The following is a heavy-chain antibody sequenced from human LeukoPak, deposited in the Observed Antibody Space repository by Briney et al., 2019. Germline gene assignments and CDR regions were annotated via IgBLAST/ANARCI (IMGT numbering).Heavy chain of an antibody. V-gene: IGHV3-7*01. CDR2: INEDGSVK. CDR3: ASRESSMARSH. Sequence: QPGGSLRLSCAASGFIISDYWMNWVRQAPGKGLEWVANINEDGSVKDYVDSVRARFTISRENAKNSVYLQMNSLRVEDTAVYYCASRESSMARSHWGQGTLVTVSS. J-gene: IGHJ4*02. D-gene: IGHD3-10*01. CDR1: GFIISDYW.